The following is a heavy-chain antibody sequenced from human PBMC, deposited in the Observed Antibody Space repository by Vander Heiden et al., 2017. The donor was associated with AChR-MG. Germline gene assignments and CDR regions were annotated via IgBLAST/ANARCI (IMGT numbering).Heavy chain of an antibody. J-gene: IGHJ4*02. CDR3: AFLQVTTPFDY. Sequence: QVQLVQSGAEVKKPGSSVQVSCKASGGTFSSYASSWVRQAPGQVLEWMGGIIPIFGTANYAQKCQGRVTITADESTSTAYMGLSSLRSEDTAVYYCAFLQVTTPFDYWGQGTLVTVSS. D-gene: IGHD4-17*01. CDR1: GGTFSSYA. V-gene: IGHV1-69*01. CDR2: IIPIFGTA.